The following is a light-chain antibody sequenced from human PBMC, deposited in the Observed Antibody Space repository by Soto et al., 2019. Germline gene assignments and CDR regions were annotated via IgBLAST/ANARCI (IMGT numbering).Light chain of an antibody. V-gene: IGKV3-11*01. CDR3: QQRSDRPLT. CDR1: QSVSSN. J-gene: IGKJ5*01. CDR2: DTS. Sequence: VVLTQSPGTLSLSPGERATLSCWASQSVSSNLAWYQQKPGQAPRLLIYDTSIRPTGIPARFSGSGSGTDFTLTISSLEPEDFAIYYCQQRSDRPLTFGQGTRLEIK.